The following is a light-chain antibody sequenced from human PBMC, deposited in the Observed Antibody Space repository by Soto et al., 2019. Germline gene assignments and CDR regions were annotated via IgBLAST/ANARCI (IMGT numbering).Light chain of an antibody. CDR1: QSVSSY. CDR3: QQRSNWPPIT. V-gene: IGKV3-11*01. J-gene: IGKJ3*01. Sequence: IVLTQSPATLSFSPGERATLSCRASQSVSSYLAWYQQKPGQPPRLLIYDASNRATGIPARFSGSGSGTDFTLTISSLEPEDFAVDYCQQRSNWPPITFGPGTRVDIK. CDR2: DAS.